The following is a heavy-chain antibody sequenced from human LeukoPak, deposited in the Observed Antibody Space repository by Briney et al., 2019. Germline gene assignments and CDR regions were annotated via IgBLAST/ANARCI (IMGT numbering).Heavy chain of an antibody. Sequence: GGSLRLSCAASGFTFSSHRMSWVRQAPGKGLEWVANIKKDGSEKYYVDSVKGRFTISRDNAKTSLYLQMNSLRAEDTAVYYCARDRGVYSRTLEDWGQGTLVTVSS. D-gene: IGHD6-13*01. CDR1: GFTFSSHR. V-gene: IGHV3-7*01. CDR2: IKKDGSEK. CDR3: ARDRGVYSRTLED. J-gene: IGHJ4*02.